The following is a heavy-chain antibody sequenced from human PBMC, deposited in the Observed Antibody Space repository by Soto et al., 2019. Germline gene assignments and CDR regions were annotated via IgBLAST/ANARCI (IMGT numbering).Heavy chain of an antibody. J-gene: IGHJ6*03. CDR3: AREAVVPAAMPDYYMDV. CDR2: MNPNSGNT. Sequence: ASVKVSCKASVYTFTSYDINWLRLATGQGLEWMGWMNPNSGNTGYAQKFQGRVTMTRNTSISTAYMELSSLRSEDTAVYYCAREAVVPAAMPDYYMDVWGKGTTVTVSS. V-gene: IGHV1-8*01. CDR1: VYTFTSYD. D-gene: IGHD2-2*01.